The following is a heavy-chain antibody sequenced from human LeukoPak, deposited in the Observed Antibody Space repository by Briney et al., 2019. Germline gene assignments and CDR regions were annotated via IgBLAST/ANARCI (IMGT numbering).Heavy chain of an antibody. CDR3: ARGLSWLQSSYYFDY. D-gene: IGHD5-24*01. Sequence: SETLSLTCAVYGGSFSGYYWSWIRQPPGKGLEWIGEINHSGSTNYNPSLKSRVTISVDTSKNQFSLKLSSVTAADTAVYYCARGLSWLQSSYYFDYWGQGTLVTVSS. CDR1: GGSFSGYY. CDR2: INHSGST. J-gene: IGHJ4*02. V-gene: IGHV4-34*01.